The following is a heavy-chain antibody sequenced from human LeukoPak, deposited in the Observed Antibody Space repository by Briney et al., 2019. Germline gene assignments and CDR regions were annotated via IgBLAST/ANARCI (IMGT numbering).Heavy chain of an antibody. D-gene: IGHD3-10*01. CDR1: GFSFSSYT. CDR2: ISISSSSI. Sequence: TGGSLRLSCAASGFSFSSYTMNWVRQAPGKGLEWVSSISISSSSIYYADSVKGRFTISRDNSKKKLYLQMNSLRAGDTAVYYCAKGYYGSGTYGWFDPWGQGTLVTVSS. V-gene: IGHV3-21*04. J-gene: IGHJ5*02. CDR3: AKGYYGSGTYGWFDP.